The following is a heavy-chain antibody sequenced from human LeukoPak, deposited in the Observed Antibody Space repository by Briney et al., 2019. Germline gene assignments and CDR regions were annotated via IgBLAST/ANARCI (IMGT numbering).Heavy chain of an antibody. CDR2: IYSGGST. D-gene: IGHD3-3*01. J-gene: IGHJ6*03. CDR3: ATRDNYDFWSGYMTNYYYYYCMDV. Sequence: GGSLRLSCAASGFTVSSNYMSWVRQAPGKGLEWVSVIYSGGSTYYADSVKGRFTISRDNSKNTLYLQMNSLRAEDTAVYYCATRDNYDFWSGYMTNYYYYYCMDVWGKGTTVTVSS. V-gene: IGHV3-66*02. CDR1: GFTVSSNY.